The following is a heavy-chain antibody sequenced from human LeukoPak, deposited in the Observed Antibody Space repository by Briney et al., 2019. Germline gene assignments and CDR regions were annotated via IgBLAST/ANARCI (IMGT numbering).Heavy chain of an antibody. CDR3: ARDLGKIGIAAAGRFLF. CDR1: GYTFTSYA. Sequence: ASVKVSCKASGYTFTSYAMNWVRQAPGQGLERMGWINTNTGNPTYAQGFTGRFVFSLDTSVSTAYLQISSLKAEDTAVYHCARDLGKIGIAAAGRFLFWGQGTLVTVSS. D-gene: IGHD6-13*01. CDR2: INTNTGNP. V-gene: IGHV7-4-1*02. J-gene: IGHJ4*02.